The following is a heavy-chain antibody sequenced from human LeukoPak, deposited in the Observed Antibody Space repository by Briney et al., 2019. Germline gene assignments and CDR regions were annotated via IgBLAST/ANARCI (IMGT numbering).Heavy chain of an antibody. D-gene: IGHD6-19*01. CDR2: IWYDGSDK. CDR3: GRGELRVAETGKIGY. V-gene: IGHV3-33*01. CDR1: GFTFSNYG. Sequence: GGSLRLSCAASGFTFSNYGMRWVRQPPGKGLEWVAIIWYDGSDKYYADSVKGRFTFSRDNSKNTLYLQMNSLRAEDTAVYYCGRGELRVAETGKIGYWGQGTLVTVSS. J-gene: IGHJ4*02.